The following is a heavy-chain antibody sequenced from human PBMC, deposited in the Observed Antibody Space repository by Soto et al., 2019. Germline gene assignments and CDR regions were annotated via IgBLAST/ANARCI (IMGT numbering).Heavy chain of an antibody. Sequence: SETLSLTCAVYGGSFSGYYWSWIRQPPGKGLEWVGEINHSGSTNYNPSLKSRVTISVDTSKNQFSLKLSSVTAADTAVYYCARGYDFWSGYYIYYYYGMDVWGQGTTVTVSS. CDR2: INHSGST. V-gene: IGHV4-34*01. D-gene: IGHD3-3*01. J-gene: IGHJ6*02. CDR3: ARGYDFWSGYYIYYYYGMDV. CDR1: GGSFSGYY.